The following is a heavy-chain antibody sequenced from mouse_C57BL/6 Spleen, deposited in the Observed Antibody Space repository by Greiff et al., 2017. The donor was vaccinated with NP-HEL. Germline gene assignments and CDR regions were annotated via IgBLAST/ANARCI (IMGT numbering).Heavy chain of an antibody. V-gene: IGHV1-26*01. CDR3: ASHYSNSYYAMDY. J-gene: IGHJ4*01. Sequence: EVQLQQSGPELVKPGASVKISCKASGYTFTDYYMNWVKQSHGKSLEWIGDINPNNGGTSYNQKFKGKATLTVEKSSSTAYMERRILTSEYSAVYYCASHYSNSYYAMDYWGQGTSVTVSS. D-gene: IGHD2-5*01. CDR1: GYTFTDYY. CDR2: INPNNGGT.